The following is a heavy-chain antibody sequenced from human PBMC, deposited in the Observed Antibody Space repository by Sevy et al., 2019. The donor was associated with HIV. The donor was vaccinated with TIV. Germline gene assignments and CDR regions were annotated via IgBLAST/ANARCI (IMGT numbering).Heavy chain of an antibody. CDR2: IGDDGRTK. CDR3: ARDSARVIVPTAGFDS. CDR1: GFTFRSFS. J-gene: IGHJ5*01. D-gene: IGHD1-1*01. Sequence: GGSLRLSCSASGFTFRSFSMHWVRQAPGKGLEWVAAIGDDGRTKQYADSVKGRFTISRDNSKNMLNLEMNSLRAEDTALYFCARDSARVIVPTAGFDSWGQGTVVTVSS. V-gene: IGHV3-33*01.